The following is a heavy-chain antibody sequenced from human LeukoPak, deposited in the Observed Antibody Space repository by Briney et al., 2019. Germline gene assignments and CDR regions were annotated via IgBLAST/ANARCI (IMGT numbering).Heavy chain of an antibody. CDR3: ARAREDYYDSSGYWFDP. Sequence: SETLSLTCAVSGYSISSGYYWGWIRQPPGKGLEWIGSIYHSGSTYYNPSLKSRVPISVDTSKNQFSLKLSSVTAADTAVYYCARAREDYYDSSGYWFDPWGQGTLVTVSS. CDR1: GYSISSGYY. D-gene: IGHD3-22*01. CDR2: IYHSGST. V-gene: IGHV4-38-2*01. J-gene: IGHJ5*02.